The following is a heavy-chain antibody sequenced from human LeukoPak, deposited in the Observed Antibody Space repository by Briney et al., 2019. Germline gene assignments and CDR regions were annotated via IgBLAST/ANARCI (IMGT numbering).Heavy chain of an antibody. CDR3: ARLTTMTTTGGPFDY. CDR2: ITSSGNTI. V-gene: IGHV3-48*03. J-gene: IGHJ4*02. CDR1: GFTFSSYE. D-gene: IGHD4-17*01. Sequence: GRCLRLSCAASGFTFSSYEMNWVRQAPGKGLEWVSYITSSGNTIYYADSVKGRFTISRDNAKNSLYLQMNSLRAEDTAVYYCARLTTMTTTGGPFDYWGQGTLVTVSS.